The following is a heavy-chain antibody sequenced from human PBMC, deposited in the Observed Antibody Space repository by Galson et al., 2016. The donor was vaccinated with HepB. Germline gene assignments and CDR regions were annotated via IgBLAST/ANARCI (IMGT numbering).Heavy chain of an antibody. CDR2: ITPDNGNT. J-gene: IGHJ6*02. D-gene: IGHD1-1*01. Sequence: SVKVSCKASGYTFSSYPIHWVRQAPGQGLEWMGIITPDNGNTVYAQKFQGSVTMTSDTSTSTVYMEVSSLRSEHTAVYYCAREKERVVQYNYYFGMDVWGQGTTVTGSS. CDR3: AREKERVVQYNYYFGMDV. V-gene: IGHV1-46*01. CDR1: GYTFSSYP.